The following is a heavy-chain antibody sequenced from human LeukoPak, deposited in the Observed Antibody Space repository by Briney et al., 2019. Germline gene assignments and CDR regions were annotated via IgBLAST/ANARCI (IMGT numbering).Heavy chain of an antibody. J-gene: IGHJ4*02. D-gene: IGHD2-15*01. Sequence: GGSLRLSCAASGFTLSSYAMSWVRQGPGKGLEWVSAISVSGNTYHADSVKGRFTISRDSSKNTLYLQMNSLRAGDAAVYYCANAPVTTCSGAYCYPFDYWSQGTLVTVSS. CDR3: ANAPVTTCSGAYCYPFDY. CDR1: GFTLSSYA. CDR2: ISVSGNT. V-gene: IGHV3-23*01.